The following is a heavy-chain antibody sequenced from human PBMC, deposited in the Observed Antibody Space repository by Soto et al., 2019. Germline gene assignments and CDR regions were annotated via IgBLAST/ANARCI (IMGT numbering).Heavy chain of an antibody. D-gene: IGHD6-19*01. Sequence: QLQLQESGPGLVKPSETLSLTCIVSGGSITRNNHYWGWIRQSPGKGLEWIGSILYSGSTNYNPSLKRRVTLSVETSKNQFTRKMSSVTAADTAVYYCARLGSSGWYQGSDFDYWGQGTLVTVSA. CDR1: GGSITRNNHY. CDR3: ARLGSSGWYQGSDFDY. J-gene: IGHJ4*02. CDR2: ILYSGST. V-gene: IGHV4-39*01.